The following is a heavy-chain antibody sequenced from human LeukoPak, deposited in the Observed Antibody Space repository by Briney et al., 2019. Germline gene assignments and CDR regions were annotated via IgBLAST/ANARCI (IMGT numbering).Heavy chain of an antibody. J-gene: IGHJ4*02. D-gene: IGHD3-22*01. CDR2: IYSGGST. CDR3: AREGDSSGYYMFSPLELPTASDY. CDR1: GFTVSSNY. V-gene: IGHV3-66*01. Sequence: GGSLRLSCAASGFTVSSNYMSWVRQAPGKGLEWVSVIYSGGSTYYADSVKGRFTISRDNSKNTLYLQMNSLRAEDTAVYYCAREGDSSGYYMFSPLELPTASDYWGQGTLVTVSS.